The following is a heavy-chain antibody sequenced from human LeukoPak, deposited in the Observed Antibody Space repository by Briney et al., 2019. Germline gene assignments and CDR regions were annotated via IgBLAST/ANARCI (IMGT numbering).Heavy chain of an antibody. D-gene: IGHD1-1*01. CDR2: INDSGYT. V-gene: IGHV4-39*07. J-gene: IGHJ5*02. CDR1: GDSFSSVTDY. CDR3: AREETGNWFDP. Sequence: SETLSLTCTVSGDSFSSVTDYWAWIRQPPGKGLEWIGEINDSGYTNYNPSVKSRITISADTSKNQFSLQLRSVSAADTAVYHCAREETGNWFDPWGQGILVTVSS.